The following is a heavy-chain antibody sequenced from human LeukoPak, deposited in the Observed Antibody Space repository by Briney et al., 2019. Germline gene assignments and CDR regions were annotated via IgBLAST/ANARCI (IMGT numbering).Heavy chain of an antibody. CDR1: GFTFSSYA. D-gene: IGHD6-19*01. J-gene: IGHJ3*01. Sequence: GGSLRLSCAASGFTFSSYAMHWVRQAPGKGLEWVALISFDGSIEYYVDSVKGRFTISRDNSKNTLFLQMNSLRPEDTAVYYCAKDSDIAVAGSDDALDVWGQGTMVTVSS. CDR2: ISFDGSIE. V-gene: IGHV3-30*04. CDR3: AKDSDIAVAGSDDALDV.